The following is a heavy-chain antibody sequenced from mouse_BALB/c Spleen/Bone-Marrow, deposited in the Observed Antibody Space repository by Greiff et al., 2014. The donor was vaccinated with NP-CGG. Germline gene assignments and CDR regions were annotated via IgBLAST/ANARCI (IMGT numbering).Heavy chain of an antibody. Sequence: DVKLVESGGGLVQPGGSLRLSCTTSGFTFTDYFMTWVRQPPGKALGWLGFIRNKPNGYTTEYNPSVKGRFTISRDNSQGILYLQMNTLRAEDSAIYYCARDYSGYFDFWGQGTTLTVSS. J-gene: IGHJ2*01. CDR2: IRNKPNGYTT. D-gene: IGHD5-1*01. V-gene: IGHV7-3*02. CDR3: ARDYSGYFDF. CDR1: GFTFTDYF.